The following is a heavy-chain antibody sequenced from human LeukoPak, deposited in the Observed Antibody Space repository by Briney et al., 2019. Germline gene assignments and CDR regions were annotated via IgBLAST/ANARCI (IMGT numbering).Heavy chain of an antibody. CDR2: IRQDGSEK. V-gene: IGHV3-7*01. J-gene: IGHJ3*02. CDR1: GFTFTDYW. CDR3: ARERLWLGDRAFDI. Sequence: PGGSLRLSCAVSGFTFTDYWMNWVRQAPGKGLEWVASIRQDGSEKTYVDSVKGRFTISRDNAKNSLYLQMNSLRAEDTAVYYCARERLWLGDRAFDIWGQGTMVTVSS. D-gene: IGHD5-18*01.